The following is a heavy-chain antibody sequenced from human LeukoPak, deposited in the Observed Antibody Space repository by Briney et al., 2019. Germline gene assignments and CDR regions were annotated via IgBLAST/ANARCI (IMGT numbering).Heavy chain of an antibody. CDR1: GGSFSGYY. V-gene: IGHV4-34*01. CDR3: ARGSSSSSWFNHYYYMDV. Sequence: SETLSLTCAVYGGSFSGYYWSWIRQPPGKGLEWIGEINHSGSTNYNPSLKSRVTISVDTSKNQFSLKLSSVTAADTAVYYCARGSSSSSWFNHYYYMDVWGKGTTVTVSS. CDR2: INHSGST. J-gene: IGHJ6*03. D-gene: IGHD6-13*01.